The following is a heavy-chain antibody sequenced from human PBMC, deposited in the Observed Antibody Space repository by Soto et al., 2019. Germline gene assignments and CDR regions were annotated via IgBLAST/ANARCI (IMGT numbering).Heavy chain of an antibody. Sequence: SGPTLVNPKQTLILTCAFSGFSLSRKGMSVSWIRQPPGKALEFLALIDWEEEKFSSPSLRTRLTVSKDTSKSQVVITLTNVDTVDTATYYCTRSTNWNDEYYFDYWGQGTLVTVSS. J-gene: IGHJ4*02. V-gene: IGHV2-70*01. CDR3: TRSTNWNDEYYFDY. CDR2: IDWEEEK. D-gene: IGHD1-20*01. CDR1: GFSLSRKGMS.